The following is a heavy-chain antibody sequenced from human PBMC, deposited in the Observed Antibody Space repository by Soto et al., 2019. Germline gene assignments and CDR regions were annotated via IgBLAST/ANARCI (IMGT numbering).Heavy chain of an antibody. Sequence: GESLKISCKGSGYSFTSYWIGWVRQMPGKGLEWMGIIYPGDSDTRYSPSFQGQVTISADKSISTAFLQWSSLKASDTAMYYCARSYYDFWSGSNHYYYYYMDVWGKGTTVTVSS. D-gene: IGHD3-3*01. V-gene: IGHV5-51*01. J-gene: IGHJ6*03. CDR2: IYPGDSDT. CDR1: GYSFTSYW. CDR3: ARSYYDFWSGSNHYYYYYMDV.